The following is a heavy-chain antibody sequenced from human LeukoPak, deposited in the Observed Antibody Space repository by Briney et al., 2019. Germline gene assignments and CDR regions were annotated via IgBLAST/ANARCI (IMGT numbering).Heavy chain of an antibody. CDR2: IRGDGV. D-gene: IGHD6-13*01. CDR3: AKSRVEVAGTGGFDT. CDR1: GFTFAIYH. V-gene: IGHV3-23*01. Sequence: PGGSLRLSCAASGFTFAIYHMSWVRQAPGKGLEWVATIRGDGVYYADSVKGGFTISRDDSKNTVYVQMNSLRAEDTAVYYCAKSRVEVAGTGGFDTWGRGTLVAVSS. J-gene: IGHJ3*02.